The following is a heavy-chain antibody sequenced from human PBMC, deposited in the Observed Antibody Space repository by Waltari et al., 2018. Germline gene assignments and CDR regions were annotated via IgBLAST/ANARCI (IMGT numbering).Heavy chain of an antibody. CDR3: ARHRMVIFGVDPRMSSPPDY. Sequence: QVQLQQWGAGLLKPSETLSLTCAVYGGSFSGYYWSWIRQPPGKGLEWIGEINHSGRTNYNPSLKSRVTISVDTSKNQFSLKLSSVTAADTAVYYCARHRMVIFGVDPRMSSPPDYWGQGTLVTVSS. D-gene: IGHD3-3*01. J-gene: IGHJ4*02. V-gene: IGHV4-34*01. CDR2: INHSGRT. CDR1: GGSFSGYY.